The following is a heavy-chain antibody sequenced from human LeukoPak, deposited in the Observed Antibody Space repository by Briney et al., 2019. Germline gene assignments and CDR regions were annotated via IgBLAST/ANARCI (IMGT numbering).Heavy chain of an antibody. CDR2: IYYSGGT. D-gene: IGHD4-17*01. J-gene: IGHJ4*02. V-gene: IGHV4-59*01. CDR3: ARGAYGDPTSFDY. CDR1: GGSINYYY. Sequence: SETLSLTCTVSGGSINYYYWMWIRQPPEKGLEWIGYIYYSGGTHYNPSLKSRVTMLVDTSKNQFSLKLSSVTAADTAVYYCARGAYGDPTSFDYWGQGTLVTVSS.